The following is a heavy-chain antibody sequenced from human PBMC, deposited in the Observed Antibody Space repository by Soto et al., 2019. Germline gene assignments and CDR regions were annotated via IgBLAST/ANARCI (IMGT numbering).Heavy chain of an antibody. D-gene: IGHD6-25*01. J-gene: IGHJ4*02. V-gene: IGHV3-48*03. CDR1: GFTFSSYE. Sequence: QPGGSLRLSCAASGFTFSSYEMNWVRQAPGKGLEWVSYISRGGGTRYYADSVKGRFTISRDNAKNSLYLQMNSLRAEDTAVYYCARDDSGWDNWGQGTLVTVSS. CDR2: ISRGGGTR. CDR3: ARDDSGWDN.